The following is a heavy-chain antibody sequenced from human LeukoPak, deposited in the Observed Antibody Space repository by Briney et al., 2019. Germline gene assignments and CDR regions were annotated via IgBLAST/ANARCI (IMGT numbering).Heavy chain of an antibody. CDR3: VKGGGYYSLFGDY. CDR1: GFVFSDSG. J-gene: IGHJ4*02. D-gene: IGHD2-21*01. CDR2: IWPDGTDK. Sequence: GGSLRPSCVASGFVFSDSGMHWVRQAPGKGLEWVALIWPDGTDKYYADSVKGRFTISRDKFKNTVYLEVNSVRAEDMAVYYCVKGGGYYSLFGDYWGQGTLVTVSS. V-gene: IGHV3-33*03.